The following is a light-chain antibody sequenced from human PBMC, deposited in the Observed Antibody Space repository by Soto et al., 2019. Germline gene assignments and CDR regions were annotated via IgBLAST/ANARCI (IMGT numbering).Light chain of an antibody. CDR3: SSYADSNNLL. V-gene: IGLV2-8*01. CDR2: EVN. Sequence: HSALTQPPSASGSPGQSVTISCTGTSSDIGGYTYVSWYQQHPGKAPKLMISEVNKRPSGVPDRFSGSKSGNTASLTVSGLQAEDEADYYCSSYADSNNLLFGGGTKLTVL. CDR1: SSDIGGYTY. J-gene: IGLJ2*01.